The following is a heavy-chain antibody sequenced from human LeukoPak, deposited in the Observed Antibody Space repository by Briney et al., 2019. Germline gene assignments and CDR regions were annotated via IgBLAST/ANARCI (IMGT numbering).Heavy chain of an antibody. Sequence: GRSLRLSCAASGFTFRTYGMHWVRQAPGKGLEWVAVIWYDGSNKYYADSVKGRFTISRDNSKNTLYLQMNSLRAEDTAVYYCARDLSSSWYRSNYFDYWGQGTLVTVSS. CDR1: GFTFRTYG. CDR2: IWYDGSNK. D-gene: IGHD6-13*01. J-gene: IGHJ4*02. V-gene: IGHV3-33*01. CDR3: ARDLSSSWYRSNYFDY.